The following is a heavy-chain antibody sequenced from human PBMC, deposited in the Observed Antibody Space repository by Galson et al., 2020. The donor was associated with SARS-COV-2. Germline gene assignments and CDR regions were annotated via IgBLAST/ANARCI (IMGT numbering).Heavy chain of an antibody. V-gene: IGHV3-23*01. Sequence: GGSLRLSCATSGFTFSTIAMSWLRQAPGRGLEWVSQVTGDGPTLSYRDSVKGRFSISRDNSKNILYMFMHNLRTEDTPVYYCAKRLSYRTDSRGFYTLFYDSWGQGTLVTVS. D-gene: IGHD6-19*01. CDR3: AKRLSYRTDSRGFYTLFYDS. CDR2: VTGDGPTL. CDR1: GFTFSTIA. J-gene: IGHJ4*02.